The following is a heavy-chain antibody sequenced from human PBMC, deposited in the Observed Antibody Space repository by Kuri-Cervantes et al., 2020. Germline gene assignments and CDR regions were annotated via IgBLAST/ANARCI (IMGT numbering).Heavy chain of an antibody. D-gene: IGHD6-19*01. Sequence: ASVNVSCKASGYDFNSYGISWVRQAPGQGLVWMGWISGYNGNTKYSQKFQDRFTMTTDTSTNTVYMDLRGLTSDDTAIYYCGRDAGSWSSAGWFDPWGQGTLVTVSS. V-gene: IGHV1-18*01. CDR2: ISGYNGNT. CDR1: GYDFNSYG. CDR3: GRDAGSWSSAGWFDP. J-gene: IGHJ5*02.